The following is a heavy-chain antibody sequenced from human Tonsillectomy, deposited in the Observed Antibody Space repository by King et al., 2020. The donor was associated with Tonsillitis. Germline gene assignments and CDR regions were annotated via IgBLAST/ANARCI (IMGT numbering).Heavy chain of an antibody. V-gene: IGHV3-66*01. CDR2: IYSGGST. J-gene: IGHJ3*02. Sequence: VQLVESGGGLVQPGGSLRLSCAASGFTVSSNYMSWVRQAPGKGLEWVSVIYSGGSTYYADSVKGRFTISRDNSKNTLHLQMNSLRAEDTAVYYCARDRVGGIFDIWGQGTMVTVSS. CDR1: GFTVSSNY. D-gene: IGHD3-10*01. CDR3: ARDRVGGIFDI.